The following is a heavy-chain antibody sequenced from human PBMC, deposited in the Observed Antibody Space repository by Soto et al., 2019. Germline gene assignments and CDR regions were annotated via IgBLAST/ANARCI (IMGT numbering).Heavy chain of an antibody. D-gene: IGHD6-13*01. Sequence: QVQLVQSGAEVKKPGASVKVSCKASGYTFTGYYMHWVRQAPGQGLEWMGWINPNSGGTNYAQKFQGWGTMTRDTSISTAYMELSRLRSDDTAVYYCARDGIAAAGTVYYYYYMDVWGKGTTVTVSS. J-gene: IGHJ6*03. CDR3: ARDGIAAAGTVYYYYYMDV. CDR2: INPNSGGT. V-gene: IGHV1-2*04. CDR1: GYTFTGYY.